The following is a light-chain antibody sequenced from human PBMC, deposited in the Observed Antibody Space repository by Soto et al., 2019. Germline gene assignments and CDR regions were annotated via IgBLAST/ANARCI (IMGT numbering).Light chain of an antibody. J-gene: IGKJ5*01. CDR3: QQRANWPIT. CDR2: DAS. Sequence: EIVLTQSPGTLSLAPGQRATLSCRARQNGSSSYLAWYQQKPGQAPRLLIYDASNRATGIPARFSGSGSGTDFTLTISSLEPEDFAVYYCQQRANWPITFGQGTRLEIK. CDR1: QNGSSSY. V-gene: IGKV3D-20*02.